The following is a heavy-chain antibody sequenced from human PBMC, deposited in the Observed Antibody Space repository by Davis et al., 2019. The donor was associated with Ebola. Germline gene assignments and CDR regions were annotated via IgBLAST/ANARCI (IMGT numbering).Heavy chain of an antibody. CDR3: VRDGWASLFDY. J-gene: IGHJ4*02. V-gene: IGHV3-74*01. D-gene: IGHD6-19*01. CDR1: GFTFSSYW. CDR2: IKSDGSST. Sequence: GESLKISCAASGFTFSSYWMHWVRQAPGKGLVWVSCIKSDGSSTTYADSVKGRFTISRDNAKNTLYLQMNSLRVEDTAVYYCVRDGWASLFDYWGQGTLVTVSS.